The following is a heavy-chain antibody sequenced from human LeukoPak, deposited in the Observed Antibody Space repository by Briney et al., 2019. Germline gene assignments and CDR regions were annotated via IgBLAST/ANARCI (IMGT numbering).Heavy chain of an antibody. CDR1: GFAFSGYE. J-gene: IGHJ4*02. V-gene: IGHV3-48*03. CDR2: ISTTGRTI. CDR3: ARGDDYGDSLLAY. D-gene: IGHD4-17*01. Sequence: AGSLRLSCAASGFAFSGYEMNWVRQAPGKGLEWISYISTTGRTIYYADSVKGRFTISRDNAKNSLYLQMNSLRAEDTAVYYCARGDDYGDSLLAYWGQGTLVTVSS.